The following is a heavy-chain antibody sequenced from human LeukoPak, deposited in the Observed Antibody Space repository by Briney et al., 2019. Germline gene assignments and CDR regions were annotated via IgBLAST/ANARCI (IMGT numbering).Heavy chain of an antibody. D-gene: IGHD3-22*01. CDR3: ARSPYDSSGYPYFDY. V-gene: IGHV4-28*01. Sequence: SDTLSLTCAVSGYSISSSNWWGWIRQPPGKGLEWIGYIYYGGSTYYNPSLKSRVTMSVDTSKNQFSLKLSSVTAVDTAVYYCARSPYDSSGYPYFDYWGQGTLVTVSS. J-gene: IGHJ4*02. CDR1: GYSISSSNW. CDR2: IYYGGST.